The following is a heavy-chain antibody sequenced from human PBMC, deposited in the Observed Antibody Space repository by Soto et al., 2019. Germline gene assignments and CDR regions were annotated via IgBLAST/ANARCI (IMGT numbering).Heavy chain of an antibody. Sequence: SETLSLTCAVYGGSFSGYYWSWIRQPPGKGLEWIGEINHSGSTNYNPSLKSRVTISVDTSKNQFSLKLSSVTAADTAVYYCARGTYYYGSGSYYKPPHGMDVRGQGTTVTVSS. V-gene: IGHV4-34*01. CDR3: ARGTYYYGSGSYYKPPHGMDV. CDR1: GGSFSGYY. D-gene: IGHD3-10*01. CDR2: INHSGST. J-gene: IGHJ6*02.